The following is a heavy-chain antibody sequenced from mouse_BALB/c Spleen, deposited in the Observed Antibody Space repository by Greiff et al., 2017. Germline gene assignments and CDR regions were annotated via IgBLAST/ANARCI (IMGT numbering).Heavy chain of an antibody. V-gene: IGHV3-6*02. J-gene: IGHJ3*01. CDR3: AREVDDEGLAY. D-gene: IGHD1-3*01. CDR2: ISYDGSN. CDR1: GYSITSGYY. Sequence: ESGPGLVKPSQSLSLTCSFTGYSITSGYYWYWIRQFPGTKLEWMGYISYDGSNNYNPSLKNRISITRDTSKNQFFLKLNSVTTEDTATYYCAREVDDEGLAYWGEGTLVTVSA.